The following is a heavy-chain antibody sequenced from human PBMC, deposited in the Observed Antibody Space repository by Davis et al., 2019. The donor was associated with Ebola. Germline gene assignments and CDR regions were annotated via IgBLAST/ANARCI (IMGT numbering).Heavy chain of an antibody. V-gene: IGHV3-74*01. CDR3: ARAGGYTTVTSY. CDR2: INSDGSST. D-gene: IGHD4-17*01. CDR1: GFTFSSYW. Sequence: GESLKISCAASGFTFSSYWMHWVRQAPGKGLVWVSRINSDGSSTSYADSVKGRFTISRDNAKNTLYLQMNSLRAEDTAVYYCARAGGYTTVTSYWGQGTLVTVSS. J-gene: IGHJ4*02.